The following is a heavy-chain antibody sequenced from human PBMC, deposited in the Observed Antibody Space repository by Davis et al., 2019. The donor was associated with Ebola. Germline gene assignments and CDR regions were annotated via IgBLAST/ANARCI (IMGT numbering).Heavy chain of an antibody. CDR1: GGSISSYY. D-gene: IGHD1-14*01. V-gene: IGHV4-59*01. Sequence: MPSETLPLTCTVSGGSISSYYWSWIRQPPGKGLEWIGYIYYSGSTNYNPSLKSRVTISVDTSKNQFSLKLSSVTAADTAVYYCARTPRWGRKFDYWGQGTLVTVSS. CDR3: ARTPRWGRKFDY. J-gene: IGHJ4*02. CDR2: IYYSGST.